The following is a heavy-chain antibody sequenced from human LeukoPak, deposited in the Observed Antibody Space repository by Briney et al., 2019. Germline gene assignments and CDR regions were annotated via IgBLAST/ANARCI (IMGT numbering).Heavy chain of an antibody. CDR1: GFTFSSYA. J-gene: IGHJ4*02. D-gene: IGHD4-17*01. Sequence: GGSLRLSCAASGFTFSSYAMSWVRQAPGKGLEWVSSISSSGGSTYYVDSVKGRFTISRDNSKNTLYLQMNSLRAEDTAVYYCAESPMTRVTTGGFDFWGQGTLVTVSS. CDR2: ISSSGGST. V-gene: IGHV3-23*01. CDR3: AESPMTRVTTGGFDF.